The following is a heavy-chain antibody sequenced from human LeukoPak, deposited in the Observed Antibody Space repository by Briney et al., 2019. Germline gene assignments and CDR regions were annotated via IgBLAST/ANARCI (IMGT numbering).Heavy chain of an antibody. D-gene: IGHD5-18*01. J-gene: IGHJ2*01. CDR2: ISSSSSYI. V-gene: IGHV3-21*04. CDR3: AKDRASSWWYFDL. Sequence: GGSLRLSCAASGFTFSSYSMNWVRQAPGKGLEWVSSISSSSSYIYYADSVKGRFTNSRDNSKNTLYLQMNSLRAEDTAVYYCAKDRASSWWYFDLWGRGTLVTVSS. CDR1: GFTFSSYS.